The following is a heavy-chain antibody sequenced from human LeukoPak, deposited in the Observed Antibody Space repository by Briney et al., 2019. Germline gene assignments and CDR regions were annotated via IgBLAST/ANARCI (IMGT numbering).Heavy chain of an antibody. Sequence: SETLSLTCTVYGYSISSGYYWGWIRQPPGKGLEWIGSIYHSGSTYYNPSLKSRVTISVDTSKNQFSLKLSSVTAADTAVYYCASYGGATTGSFDYWGQGTLVTVSS. CDR3: ASYGGATTGSFDY. J-gene: IGHJ4*02. D-gene: IGHD1-26*01. V-gene: IGHV4-38-2*02. CDR1: GYSISSGYY. CDR2: IYHSGST.